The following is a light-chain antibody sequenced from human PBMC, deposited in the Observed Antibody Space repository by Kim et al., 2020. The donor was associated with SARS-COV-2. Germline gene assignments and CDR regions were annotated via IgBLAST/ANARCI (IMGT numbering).Light chain of an antibody. V-gene: IGKV3-20*01. CDR3: QQYGSS. Sequence: LSLSPGERATLSCRASQTVSSSYLAWYRQKPGQPPRLLIYGTSTRATGVPDRFSGSGSGTDFTLTISSLEPEDSAVYYCQQYGSSFGGGTKVEIK. CDR2: GTS. CDR1: QTVSSSY. J-gene: IGKJ4*01.